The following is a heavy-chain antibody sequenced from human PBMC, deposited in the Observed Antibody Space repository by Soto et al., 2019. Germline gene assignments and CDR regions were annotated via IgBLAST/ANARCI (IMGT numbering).Heavy chain of an antibody. J-gene: IGHJ4*02. Sequence: KTSETLSLTCTVSGGSLRSINYYWTWIRQPPGKGLEWIGYIYYSGSTNYNPSLKSRVTMSVDTSKNQFSLKLSSVTAADTAVYYCARGPYDSGSYPIPPPGYWGQGTLVTVSS. CDR1: GGSLRSINYY. D-gene: IGHD3-10*01. CDR2: IYYSGST. V-gene: IGHV4-61*01. CDR3: ARGPYDSGSYPIPPPGY.